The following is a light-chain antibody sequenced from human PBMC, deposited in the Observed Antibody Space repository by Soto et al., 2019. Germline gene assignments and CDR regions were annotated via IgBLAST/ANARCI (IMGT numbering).Light chain of an antibody. CDR2: GAS. CDR1: QSVSSCY. J-gene: IGKJ1*01. V-gene: IGKV3-20*01. Sequence: EIVLTQSPGTLSLSPGERATLSCRASQSVSSCYLSWYQQKPGQAPRPLIYGASSRATGLPDRFSGSGSGTDFTLTISRLEPEDFAVYYCQQYGSSPWTFGRGTKVEIK. CDR3: QQYGSSPWT.